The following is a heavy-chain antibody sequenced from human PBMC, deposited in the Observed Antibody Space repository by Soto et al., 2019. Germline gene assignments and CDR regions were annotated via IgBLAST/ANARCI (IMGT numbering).Heavy chain of an antibody. D-gene: IGHD6-13*01. CDR2: VYSGDFA. J-gene: IGHJ6*02. V-gene: IGHV3-53*01. Sequence: GGSLRLSCAVSGFTVSNNYMSWVRQGPGKGLEWVSVVYSGDFAYYADSVKGRFTTSRDTSTNTVYLHMNSLRVEDTAVYYCAKRQQLVRYRYGMDVWGQGTTVTVSS. CDR1: GFTVSNNY. CDR3: AKRQQLVRYRYGMDV.